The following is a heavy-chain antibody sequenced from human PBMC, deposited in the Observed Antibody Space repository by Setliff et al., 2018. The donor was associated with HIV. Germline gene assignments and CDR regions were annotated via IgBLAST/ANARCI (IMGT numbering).Heavy chain of an antibody. D-gene: IGHD4-17*01. CDR3: ARSHDYGDDRRLDY. Sequence: GGSLRLSCEASGFSFSSHGMSWVRQAPGKGLEWVSGISGSAAGTYYADSVKGRFTISRDNSQKSLYLQMNSLRAEDMAVYYCARSHDYGDDRRLDYWGQGTLVTVSS. V-gene: IGHV3-23*01. J-gene: IGHJ4*02. CDR2: ISGSAAGT. CDR1: GFSFSSHG.